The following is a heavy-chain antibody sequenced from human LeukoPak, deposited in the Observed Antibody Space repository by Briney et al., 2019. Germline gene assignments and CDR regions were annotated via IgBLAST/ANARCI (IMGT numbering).Heavy chain of an antibody. CDR1: GFTVSSNY. V-gene: IGHV3-66*01. J-gene: IGHJ4*02. CDR3: ARARIQLWLFDY. CDR2: IYSGGST. D-gene: IGHD5-18*01. Sequence: PGGSLRLSCAASGFTVSSNYMSWVRQAPGKGLEWVSVIYSGGSTYYADSVKGRFTISRDNSKNTLYLQMNSLRAEDTAVYYCARARIQLWLFDYWGQGTLVTVSS.